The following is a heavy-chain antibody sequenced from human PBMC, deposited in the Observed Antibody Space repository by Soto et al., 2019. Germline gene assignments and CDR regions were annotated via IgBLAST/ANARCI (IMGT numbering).Heavy chain of an antibody. Sequence: SVKVSCKASGGTFSSYAISWVRQAPGQGVEWMGGIIPIFGTANYAQKFQGRVTITADKSTSTAYMELSSLISEDTAVYYCARDVRMVRGVIMDYYYGMDVWGQGTTVTVSS. V-gene: IGHV1-69*06. CDR2: IIPIFGTA. J-gene: IGHJ6*02. CDR3: ARDVRMVRGVIMDYYYGMDV. D-gene: IGHD3-10*01. CDR1: GGTFSSYA.